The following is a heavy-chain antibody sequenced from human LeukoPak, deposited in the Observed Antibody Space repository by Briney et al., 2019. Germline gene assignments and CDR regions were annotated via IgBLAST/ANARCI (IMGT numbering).Heavy chain of an antibody. CDR1: GGSISSYY. CDR2: IYYSGST. V-gene: IGHV4-59*01. CDR3: ARDDGYRAIDY. Sequence: PSETQSLTCTVSGGSISSYYWSWIRQPPGKGLEWIGYIYYSGSTNYNPSLKSRVTISVDTSKNQFSLKLSSVTAADTAVYYCARDDGYRAIDYWGQGTLVTVSS. J-gene: IGHJ4*02. D-gene: IGHD5-18*01.